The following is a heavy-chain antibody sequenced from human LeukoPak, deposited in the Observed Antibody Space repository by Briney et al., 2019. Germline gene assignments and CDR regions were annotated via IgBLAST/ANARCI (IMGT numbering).Heavy chain of an antibody. D-gene: IGHD3-22*01. V-gene: IGHV3-30-3*01. CDR1: GFTFSSYA. Sequence: PGGSLRLSCAASGFTFSSYAMHWVRQAPGKGLEWVAVISYDGSNKYYADSVKGRFTISRDNSKNTLYLQMNSLRAEDTAVYYCARGVVVVITTSPQDFDAFDIWGQGTMVTVSS. J-gene: IGHJ3*02. CDR3: ARGVVVVITTSPQDFDAFDI. CDR2: ISYDGSNK.